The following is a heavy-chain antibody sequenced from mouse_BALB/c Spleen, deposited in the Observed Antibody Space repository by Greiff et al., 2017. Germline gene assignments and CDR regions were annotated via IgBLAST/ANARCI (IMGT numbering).Heavy chain of an antibody. D-gene: IGHD2-3*01. CDR2: IYPGDGDT. CDR1: GYAFSSYW. CDR3: ARSGDGYFPWFAY. Sequence: QVQLQQSGAELVRPGSSVKISCKASGYAFSSYWMNWVKQRPGQGLEWIGQIYPGDGDTNYNGKFKGKATLTADKSSSTAYMQLSSLTSEDSAVYFCARSGDGYFPWFAYWGQGTLVTVSA. V-gene: IGHV1-80*01. J-gene: IGHJ3*01.